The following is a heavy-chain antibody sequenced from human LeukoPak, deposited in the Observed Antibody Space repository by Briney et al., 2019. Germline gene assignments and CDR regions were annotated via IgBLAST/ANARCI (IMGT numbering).Heavy chain of an antibody. CDR2: ISWNSGSI. CDR1: GFTFDDYA. CDR3: AKDSLLWFGESHFDY. Sequence: GGSLRLSCAASGFTFDDYAMHWVRQAPGKGLEWVSGISWNSGSIGYADSVKGRFTISRDNAKNSLYLQMNSLRTEDTALYYCAKDSLLWFGESHFDYWGQGTLVTVSS. D-gene: IGHD3-10*01. J-gene: IGHJ4*02. V-gene: IGHV3-9*01.